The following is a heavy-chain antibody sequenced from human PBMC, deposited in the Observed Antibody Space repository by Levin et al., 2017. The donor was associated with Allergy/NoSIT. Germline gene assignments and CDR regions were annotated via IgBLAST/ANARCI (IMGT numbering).Heavy chain of an antibody. V-gene: IGHV1-18*01. CDR1: GYTFTSYG. J-gene: IGHJ3*02. D-gene: IGHD4-17*01. Sequence: ASVKVSCKASGYTFTSYGINWVRQAPGQGLEWMGWISAYNGNTNYAQKLQGRVTMTTDTSTSTAYMELSRLRSDDTAVYYCARYKDDYGDAFDIWGQGTMVTVSS. CDR3: ARYKDDYGDAFDI. CDR2: ISAYNGNT.